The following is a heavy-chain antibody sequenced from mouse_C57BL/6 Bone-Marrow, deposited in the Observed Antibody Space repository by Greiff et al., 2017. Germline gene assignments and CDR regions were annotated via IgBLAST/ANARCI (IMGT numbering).Heavy chain of an antibody. V-gene: IGHV14-4*01. Sequence: EVQLQQSGAELVRPGASVKLSCTASGFNIKDDYMHWVKQRPEQGLEWIGWIDPENGDTEYASKFQGKATITADTSSNTAYLQLSSRTSEDTSVLYCTDSNCVWFANWGQGTLVTVSA. J-gene: IGHJ3*01. CDR1: GFNIKDDY. D-gene: IGHD2-5*01. CDR2: IDPENGDT. CDR3: TDSNCVWFAN.